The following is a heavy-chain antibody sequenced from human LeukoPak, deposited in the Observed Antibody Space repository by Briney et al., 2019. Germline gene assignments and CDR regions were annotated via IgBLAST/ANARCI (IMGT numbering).Heavy chain of an antibody. CDR1: GGSFSGYY. D-gene: IGHD5-18*01. J-gene: IGHJ5*02. V-gene: IGHV4-34*01. CDR2: INHSGST. Sequence: SETLSLTCAVYGGSFSGYYWSWIRQPPGKGLEWMGEINHSGSTNYNPSLKSRVTISVDTTNNLFSLRLTSVTAADTAVYFCARRAPQYIHGHNWFDPWGQGTLVTVSS. CDR3: ARRAPQYIHGHNWFDP.